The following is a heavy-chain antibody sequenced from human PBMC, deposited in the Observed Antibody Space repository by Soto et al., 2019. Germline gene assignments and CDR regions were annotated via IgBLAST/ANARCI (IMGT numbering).Heavy chain of an antibody. J-gene: IGHJ3*01. D-gene: IGHD1-20*01. CDR3: ATERITAATWDALDV. V-gene: IGHV3-13*01. CDR2: IGTADDT. Sequence: EVQLVESGGGLVQPGGSLRLSCAASGSTFSSYDMHWVRHVTGKGLEWVSAIGTADDTYYAGSVKGRFTISREYAKNCLYLQMNSLRAEDTAVYYCATERITAATWDALDVWGQGTMVTVSS. CDR1: GSTFSSYD.